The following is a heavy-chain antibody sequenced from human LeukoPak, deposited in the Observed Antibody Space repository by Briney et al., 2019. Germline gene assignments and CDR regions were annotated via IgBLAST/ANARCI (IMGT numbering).Heavy chain of an antibody. D-gene: IGHD3-16*02. J-gene: IGHJ3*02. CDR2: MNPKSGNT. V-gene: IGHV1-8*01. CDR3: ARDVFRNYDYVWGSYRYSKWAFDI. CDR1: GYTFTSYD. Sequence: GASVKVSCKASGYTFTSYDINWVRQATGQGLEWMGWMNPKSGNTGYAQKSQGRVTMTRNTSISTAYMKLSSLRSGDTAVYYCARDVFRNYDYVWGSYRYSKWAFDIWGQGTMVTVSS.